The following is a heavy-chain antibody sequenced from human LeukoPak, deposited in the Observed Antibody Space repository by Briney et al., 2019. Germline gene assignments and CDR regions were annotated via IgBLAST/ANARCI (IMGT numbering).Heavy chain of an antibody. Sequence: SETLSLTCTVSGGSISSGSYYWSWIRQPAGKGLEWIGRIYTSGSTNYNPSLKSRVTISVDTSKNQFSLKLSSVTAADTAVYYCARGGYSYGPFKAFDIWGQGTMVTVSS. CDR3: ARGGYSYGPFKAFDI. CDR1: GGSISSGSYY. V-gene: IGHV4-61*02. J-gene: IGHJ3*02. CDR2: IYTSGST. D-gene: IGHD5-18*01.